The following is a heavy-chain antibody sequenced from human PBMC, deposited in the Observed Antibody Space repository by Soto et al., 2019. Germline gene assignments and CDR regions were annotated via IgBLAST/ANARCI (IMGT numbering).Heavy chain of an antibody. V-gene: IGHV4-34*01. D-gene: IGHD2-21*02. J-gene: IGHJ1*01. CDR2: VNHSGST. Sequence: QVQLQQWGAGLLKPSETLSLTCAVYGGSFSGYYWGWIRQPPGKGLEGIGEVNHSGSTNYNPSLKSRVTISVDTSKNQFSLKLSSVTAADTAVYYCARSRRHIVVVTAIRRAEYFQHWGQGTLVTVSS. CDR1: GGSFSGYY. CDR3: ARSRRHIVVVTAIRRAEYFQH.